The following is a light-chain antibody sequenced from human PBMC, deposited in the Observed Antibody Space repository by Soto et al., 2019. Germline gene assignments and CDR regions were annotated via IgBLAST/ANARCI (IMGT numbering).Light chain of an antibody. Sequence: SALAQPPSPFGSPGQAVTISRTGTSSDVGGWNYVSWYQQHPGKAPKLMIYEVTKRPSGVPDRFSGSKSGNTASLTVSGLLAEDEADYYCYSYAGNNRVFGTGTKVTAL. CDR3: YSYAGNNRV. J-gene: IGLJ1*01. CDR1: SSDVGGWNY. CDR2: EVT. V-gene: IGLV2-8*01.